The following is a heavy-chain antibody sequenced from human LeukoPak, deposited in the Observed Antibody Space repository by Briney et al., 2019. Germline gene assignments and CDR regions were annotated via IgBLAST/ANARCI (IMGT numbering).Heavy chain of an antibody. CDR1: GFNFNIYA. V-gene: IGHV3-23*01. D-gene: IGHD1-26*01. CDR3: ATDVGPIMFDY. Sequence: GGSLRLSCAASGFNFNIYAMTWVRQTPEKGLEWVSTIDGTGGSTHYADSLKGRFTISRDNSRNTLYLQMNSLRAEDTALYYCATDVGPIMFDYWGQGTLVTASS. J-gene: IGHJ4*02. CDR2: IDGTGGST.